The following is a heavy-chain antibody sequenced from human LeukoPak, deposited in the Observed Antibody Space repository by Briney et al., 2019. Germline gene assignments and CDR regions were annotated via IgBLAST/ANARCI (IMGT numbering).Heavy chain of an antibody. CDR3: ARISAPSVARASHFDY. Sequence: ASVKVSCKASGGTFSSYAISWVRQAPGQGLEWMGGIIPIFGTANYARKFQGRVTITADESTSTAYMELSSLRSEDTAVYFCARISAPSVARASHFDYWGQGTLVTVSS. CDR2: IIPIFGTA. D-gene: IGHD2-15*01. CDR1: GGTFSSYA. V-gene: IGHV1-69*13. J-gene: IGHJ4*02.